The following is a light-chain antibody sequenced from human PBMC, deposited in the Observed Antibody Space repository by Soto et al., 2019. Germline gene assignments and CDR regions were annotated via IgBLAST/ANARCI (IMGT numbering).Light chain of an antibody. CDR3: QQYGSSLIT. CDR2: GAS. CDR1: QSVSSSY. V-gene: IGKV3-20*01. Sequence: EIVLTQSPGTLSLSPGERATLSCRASQSVSSSYLAWYQQKPGQAPRLLIYGASSRATGIPDRFSGSGSGTDFTLTISGLEPEDFAVYYCQQYGSSLITFGQGTRLENK. J-gene: IGKJ5*01.